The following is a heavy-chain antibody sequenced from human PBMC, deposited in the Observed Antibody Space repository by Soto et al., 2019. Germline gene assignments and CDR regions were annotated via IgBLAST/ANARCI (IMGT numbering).Heavy chain of an antibody. D-gene: IGHD2-15*01. CDR2: ISAYNGNT. J-gene: IGHJ5*02. CDR1: GCTFTSYG. V-gene: IGHV1-18*04. Sequence: ASVKVSCKASGCTFTSYGISWVRQAPGQGLEWMGWISAYNGNTNYAQKLQGRVTMTTDTSTSTAYMELRSLRSDDTAVYYCARDGQDIVVVVAATGNWFDPWGRGTLVTVSS. CDR3: ARDGQDIVVVVAATGNWFDP.